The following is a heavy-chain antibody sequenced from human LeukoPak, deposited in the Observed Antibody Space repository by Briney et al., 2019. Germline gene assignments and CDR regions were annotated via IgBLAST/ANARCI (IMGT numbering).Heavy chain of an antibody. CDR1: GYTMTSYT. V-gene: IGHV1-2*02. D-gene: IGHD6-13*01. CDR2: INPNSGGT. J-gene: IGHJ4*02. Sequence: GASVKVSCKASGYTMTSYTISWVRQAPGQGLEWMGWINPNSGGTNYAQKFQGRLTMTRDTSISTAYMELSRLRSDDTAVYYCARARIAAAGGLGVDYWGQGTLVTVSS. CDR3: ARARIAAAGGLGVDY.